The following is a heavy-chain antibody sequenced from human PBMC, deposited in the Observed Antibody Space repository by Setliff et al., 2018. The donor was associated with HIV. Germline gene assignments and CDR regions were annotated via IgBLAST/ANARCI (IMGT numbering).Heavy chain of an antibody. Sequence: ASVKVSCKVSGYTLIELSIHWVRQAPGKGLEWLGGFDPEERDTNYAQKFQGRFTMTEDTSTDTAYMELSRLRSEDTAVYFCAADYYDSSGFYVWLGFWCQGTLVTVSS. CDR1: GYTLIELS. CDR3: AADYYDSSGFYVWLGF. CDR2: FDPEERDT. D-gene: IGHD3-22*01. V-gene: IGHV1-24*01. J-gene: IGHJ4*02.